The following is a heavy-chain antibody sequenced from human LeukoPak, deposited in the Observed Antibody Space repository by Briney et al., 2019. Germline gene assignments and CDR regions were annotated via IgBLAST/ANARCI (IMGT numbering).Heavy chain of an antibody. CDR3: ARRIAAAGNNWFDP. CDR1: GYTFTSYA. D-gene: IGHD6-13*01. CDR2: INAGNGNT. Sequence: ASVKVSCKASGYTFTSYAMHWVRRAPGQRLEWMGWINAGNGNTKYSQKFQGRVTITRDTSASTAYMELSSLRSEDTAVYYCARRIAAAGNNWFDPWGQGTLVTVSS. J-gene: IGHJ5*02. V-gene: IGHV1-3*01.